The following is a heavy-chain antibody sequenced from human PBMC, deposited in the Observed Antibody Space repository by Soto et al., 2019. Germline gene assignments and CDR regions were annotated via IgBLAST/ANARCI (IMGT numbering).Heavy chain of an antibody. Sequence: AVKVSCKASGCTFTRYYIHWARQSPGQVLQCVGIINPIAGSTSYAQNFQGRVTMTMDTSTSTVYMELSSLRSEVTAVYYCARVHLYYDSSGYYYDRYYGMDVWGQGTTVTVSS. J-gene: IGHJ6*02. V-gene: IGHV1-46*01. CDR3: ARVHLYYDSSGYYYDRYYGMDV. CDR1: GCTFTRYY. D-gene: IGHD3-22*01. CDR2: INPIAGST.